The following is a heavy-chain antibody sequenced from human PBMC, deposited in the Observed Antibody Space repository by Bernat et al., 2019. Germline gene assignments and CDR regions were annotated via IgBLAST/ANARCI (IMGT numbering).Heavy chain of an antibody. CDR2: IWYDGSNK. CDR3: ARELAGYVYYYYGMDV. CDR1: GFTFSSYG. J-gene: IGHJ6*02. Sequence: QVQLVESGGGVVQPGRSLRLSCAASGFTFSSYGMHWVRQAPGKGLEWVAVIWYDGSNKYYADYVKGRFTISRDNSKNTLYLQMNSLRAEDTAVYYCARELAGYVYYYYGMDVWGQGTTVTVSS. V-gene: IGHV3-33*01. D-gene: IGHD3-16*01.